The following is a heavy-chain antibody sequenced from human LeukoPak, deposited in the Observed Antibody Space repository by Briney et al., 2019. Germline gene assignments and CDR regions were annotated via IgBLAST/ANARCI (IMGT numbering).Heavy chain of an antibody. CDR2: IYTSGST. D-gene: IGHD2-15*01. Sequence: SETLSLTCTVSGGSLSSYYWSWIRQPAGKGLEWVGRIYTSGSTNYDPSLKSRVTMSVDKSKNQFSLKLSCVTAADTAVYYCARGVAALRNNWFDPWGQGTLVTVSS. CDR1: GGSLSSYY. J-gene: IGHJ5*02. V-gene: IGHV4-4*07. CDR3: ARGVAALRNNWFDP.